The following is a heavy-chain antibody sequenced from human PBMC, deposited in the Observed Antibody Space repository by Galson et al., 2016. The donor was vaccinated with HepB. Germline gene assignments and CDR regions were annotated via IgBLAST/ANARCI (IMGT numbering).Heavy chain of an antibody. D-gene: IGHD3-22*01. CDR3: ARRYDTPGYYYIDF. J-gene: IGHJ4*02. Sequence: SLRLSCAASGFTFNKYMMNWVRQAPGKGLEWVSAIGGGGGDTYYPDSVKGRFTISRDNSKNTLYLHINSLRAEDTAVYYCARRYDTPGYYYIDFWGQGTLVTVSS. V-gene: IGHV3-23*01. CDR1: GFTFNKYM. CDR2: IGGGGGDT.